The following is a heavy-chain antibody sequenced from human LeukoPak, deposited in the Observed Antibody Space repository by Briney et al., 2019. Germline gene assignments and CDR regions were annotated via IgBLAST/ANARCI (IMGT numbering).Heavy chain of an antibody. Sequence: ASVKVSCKASGGTFSSYAISWVRQAPGQGLEWMGGIIPMFGTANYARKFQGRVTITADESTSTANMELSSLRSEDTAVNYCARVAGTRSDFEYWGQGTLVTVSS. V-gene: IGHV1-69*13. CDR1: GGTFSSYA. D-gene: IGHD6-13*01. J-gene: IGHJ4*02. CDR3: ARVAGTRSDFEY. CDR2: IIPMFGTA.